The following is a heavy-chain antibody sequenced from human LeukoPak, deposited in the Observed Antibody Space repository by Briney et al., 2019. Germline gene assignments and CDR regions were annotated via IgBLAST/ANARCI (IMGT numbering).Heavy chain of an antibody. D-gene: IGHD5-18*01. CDR1: GYTFTGYF. CDR2: INANSGAT. V-gene: IGHV1-2*02. Sequence: ASVKVSCKASGYTFTGYFTHWVRQAPGQGLEWMGWINANSGATRYAQKFQGRVTVTRGTSISTVYMELSRLRCDGTAVYYCSRSPYSYGDPFDYWGQGTLVTVSS. J-gene: IGHJ4*02. CDR3: SRSPYSYGDPFDY.